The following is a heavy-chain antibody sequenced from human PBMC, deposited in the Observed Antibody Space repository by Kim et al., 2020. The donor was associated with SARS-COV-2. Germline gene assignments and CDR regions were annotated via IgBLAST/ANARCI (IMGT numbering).Heavy chain of an antibody. D-gene: IGHD3-22*01. CDR2: ISSSGSTI. CDR3: ARGVYYYDSSGYYLVYWYFDL. CDR1: GFTFSSYE. Sequence: GGSLRLSCAASGFTFSSYEMNWLRQAPGKGLEWVSYISSSGSTIYYADSVKGRFTISRDNAKNSLYLQMNSLRAEDTAVYYCARGVYYYDSSGYYLVYWYFDLWGRGTLVT. J-gene: IGHJ2*01. V-gene: IGHV3-48*03.